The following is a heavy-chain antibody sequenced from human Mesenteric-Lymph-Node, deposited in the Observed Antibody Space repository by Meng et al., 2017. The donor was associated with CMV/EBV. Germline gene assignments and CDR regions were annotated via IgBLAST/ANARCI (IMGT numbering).Heavy chain of an antibody. D-gene: IGHD3-10*01. V-gene: IGHV3-23*01. Sequence: GESLKISCAASGFTFSNYAISWVRQAPGKGLEWVSGISGRSSRTYYADSVKGRFTISRDNSKNTLSLQMNSLRAEDTAVYYCATYGSGSGTDYYYYYGMDVWGQGTTVTVSS. CDR3: ATYGSGSGTDYYYYYGMDV. CDR1: GFTFSNYA. CDR2: ISGRSSRT. J-gene: IGHJ6*02.